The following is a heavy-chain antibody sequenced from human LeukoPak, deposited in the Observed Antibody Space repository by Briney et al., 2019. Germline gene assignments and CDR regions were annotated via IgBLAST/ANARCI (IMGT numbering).Heavy chain of an antibody. CDR3: ARGGSIVGATDAFDI. CDR2: ISTAGDT. J-gene: IGHJ3*02. D-gene: IGHD1-26*01. CDR1: GFTFSSYD. Sequence: GGSLRLSCAASGFTFSSYDMHWVRQAAGKGLEWVSAISTAGDTYYPGCVTGRFTISRENSKNSLYLQMNSLRAGDTAVYYCARGGSIVGATDAFDIWGQGTMVTVSS. V-gene: IGHV3-13*01.